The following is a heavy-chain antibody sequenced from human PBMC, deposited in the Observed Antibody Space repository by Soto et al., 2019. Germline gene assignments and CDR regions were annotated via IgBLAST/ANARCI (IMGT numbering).Heavy chain of an antibody. J-gene: IGHJ4*02. V-gene: IGHV3-23*01. CDR3: AKDSPDYYYDSSGYYYDY. CDR1: GFTFSSYA. Sequence: GGSLRLSCAASGFTFSSYAMSWVRQAPGKGLEWVSAISGSGGSTYYADSVKGRFTISRDNSKNTLYLQMNSLRAEDTAVYYCAKDSPDYYYDSSGYYYDYRGQGTLVTVSS. D-gene: IGHD3-22*01. CDR2: ISGSGGST.